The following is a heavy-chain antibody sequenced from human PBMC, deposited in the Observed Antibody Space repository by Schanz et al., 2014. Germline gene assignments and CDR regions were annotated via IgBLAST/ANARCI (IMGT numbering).Heavy chain of an antibody. CDR3: ARALFGSGHGDV. J-gene: IGHJ3*01. CDR2: INPNSGGT. Sequence: QVQLVQSGAEVKKPGASMKVSCKASGRTFIVYHVLHWVRQAPGQGLEWMGRINPNSGGTNYAQKFQGRVTMTRDTSISTAYMELSRLKSDDTAVYYCARALFGSGHGDVWGQGTMVAVS. V-gene: IGHV1-2*06. CDR1: GRTFIVYH. D-gene: IGHD3-10*01.